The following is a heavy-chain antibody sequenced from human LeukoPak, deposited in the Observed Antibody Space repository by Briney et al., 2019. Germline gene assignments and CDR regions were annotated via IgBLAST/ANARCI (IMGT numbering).Heavy chain of an antibody. V-gene: IGHV4-59*01. J-gene: IGHJ6*02. CDR1: GDSIRSYY. CDR2: IYYTGST. Sequence: SETLSLTCTVSGDSIRSYYWSWIRQPPGKGLEFIGYIYYTGSTTYNPSLKSRVTISTDTPKNQFSLKLSSVTAADTAVYYCARARSGLDVWGQGTTVTVSS. CDR3: ARARSGLDV. D-gene: IGHD1-1*01.